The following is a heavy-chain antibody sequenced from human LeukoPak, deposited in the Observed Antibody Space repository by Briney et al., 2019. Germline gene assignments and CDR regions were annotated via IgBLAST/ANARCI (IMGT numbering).Heavy chain of an antibody. V-gene: IGHV3-30*18. J-gene: IGHJ6*02. CDR2: ISYDGSNK. D-gene: IGHD3-16*02. CDR3: AKEGYDYVWGSYRYSPYYYYGMDV. CDR1: GFNFANFG. Sequence: GGSLRLSCVASGFNFANFGMHWVRQAPGKGLEWVAVISYDGSNKYYADSVKGRFTISRDNSKNTLYLQMNSLRAEDTAVYYCAKEGYDYVWGSYRYSPYYYYGMDVWGQGTTVTVSS.